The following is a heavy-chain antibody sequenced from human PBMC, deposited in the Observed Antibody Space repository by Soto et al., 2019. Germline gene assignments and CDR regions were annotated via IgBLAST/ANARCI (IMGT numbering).Heavy chain of an antibody. Sequence: SVKVSCKASGGTFSIYTISWVRQAPGQGLEWMGRIIPILGIANYAQKFQGRVTITADKSTSTAYMELSSLRSEDTAVYYCAREGGYSYGYSINYWGQGTLVTVSS. CDR1: GGTFSIYT. CDR3: AREGGYSYGYSINY. J-gene: IGHJ4*02. V-gene: IGHV1-69*04. CDR2: IIPILGIA. D-gene: IGHD5-18*01.